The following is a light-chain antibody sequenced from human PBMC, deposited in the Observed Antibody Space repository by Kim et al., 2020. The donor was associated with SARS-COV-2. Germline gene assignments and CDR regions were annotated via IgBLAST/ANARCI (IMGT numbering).Light chain of an antibody. CDR1: ESISSY. J-gene: IGKJ1*01. V-gene: IGKV1-39*01. CDR3: QQSYMTPRT. Sequence: DIQMTQSPSSLSASIGDRVTITCRASESISSYLNWYQQKPGEAPKLLIYAASRLHSGVPSRFSGSVSRTDFTLTIKSLQSEDFATYFCQQSYMTPRTFGQGIKVDIK. CDR2: AAS.